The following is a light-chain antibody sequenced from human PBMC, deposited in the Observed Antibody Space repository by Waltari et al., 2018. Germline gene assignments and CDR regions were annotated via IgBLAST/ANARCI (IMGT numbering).Light chain of an antibody. J-gene: IGKJ2*01. CDR1: QSIRHY. CDR3: QQTYGTRT. CDR2: AAS. V-gene: IGKV1-39*01. Sequence: DIQITQSPSSLSASVGDRVTITCQASQSIRHYLNWYHQKPGKAPKFLIYAASNLQIGVPTRFSGSESGTDFTLTRSGLQPEDFATYDCQQTYGTRTFGQGTKLEIK.